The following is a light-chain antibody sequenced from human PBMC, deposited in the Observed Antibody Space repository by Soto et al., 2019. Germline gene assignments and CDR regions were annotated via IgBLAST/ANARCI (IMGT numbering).Light chain of an antibody. Sequence: IQMTQSPSTLSAYVGDRVTITCRASQTINSWLAWYQQKPGKAPKLLIYAASTLQSGVPSRFSGSGSGTDFTLTISCLQSEDFATYYCQQYYSYPPWTFGQGTKVDIK. CDR1: QTINSW. J-gene: IGKJ1*01. CDR2: AAS. V-gene: IGKV1-5*01. CDR3: QQYYSYPPWT.